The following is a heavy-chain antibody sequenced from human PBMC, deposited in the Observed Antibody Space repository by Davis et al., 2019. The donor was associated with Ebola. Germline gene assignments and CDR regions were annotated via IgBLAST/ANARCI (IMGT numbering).Heavy chain of an antibody. V-gene: IGHV3-66*01. CDR3: ARVHVLVVYATRYYYYYGMDV. CDR2: IYSGGST. CDR1: GFTVSSNY. D-gene: IGHD2-8*02. Sequence: GGSLRLSCAASGFTVSSNYMSWVRQAPGKGLEWVSVIYSGGSTYYADSVKGRFTISRDNSKNTLYLQMNSLRAEDTAVYYCARVHVLVVYATRYYYYYGMDVWGQGTLVTVAS. J-gene: IGHJ6*02.